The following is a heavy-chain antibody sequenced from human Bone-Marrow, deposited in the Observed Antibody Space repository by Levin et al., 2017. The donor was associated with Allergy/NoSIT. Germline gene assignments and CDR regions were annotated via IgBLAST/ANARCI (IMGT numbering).Heavy chain of an antibody. V-gene: IGHV3-11*01. J-gene: IGHJ6*02. CDR3: ARGLPMYGLDV. Sequence: KPGGSLRLSCAASGFTFSDFYMNWVRQTPGKGLEWVSYVDMSGVDMFYADSVKGRFTISRDNAKNSLYLQMNGLRGEDTAVYYCARGLPMYGLDVWGQGTTVTVSS. CDR1: GFTFSDFY. CDR2: VDMSGVDM.